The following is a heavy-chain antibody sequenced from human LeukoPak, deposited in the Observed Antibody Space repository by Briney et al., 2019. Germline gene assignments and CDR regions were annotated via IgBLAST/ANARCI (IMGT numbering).Heavy chain of an antibody. CDR3: ARQPPYYYGMDV. CDR1: GVSISSNY. J-gene: IGHJ6*02. V-gene: IGHV4-4*07. CDR2: IYTSGST. Sequence: SETLSLTCTVSGVSISSNYWSWARQPAGKGLEWLGRIYTSGSTNYNPSLKSRVSMSLDTSKNQFSLKLNSVTAADTAVYYCARQPPYYYGMDVWGRGTTVTVFS.